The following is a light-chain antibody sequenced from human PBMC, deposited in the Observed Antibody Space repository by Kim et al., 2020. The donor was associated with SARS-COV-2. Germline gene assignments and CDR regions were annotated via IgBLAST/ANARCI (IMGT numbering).Light chain of an antibody. CDR3: QQRSNWPPWT. CDR2: DAT. V-gene: IGKV3-11*01. J-gene: IGKJ1*01. CDR1: ESVSNY. Sequence: EIGLTQSPATLSLSPGERATLSCRATESVSNYLAWYQQKPGQAPRLVIYDATKRAADIPDRFSGSWSGTDFTLTISSLEPEDFAVYYCQQRSNWPPWTFGQGTKVDIK.